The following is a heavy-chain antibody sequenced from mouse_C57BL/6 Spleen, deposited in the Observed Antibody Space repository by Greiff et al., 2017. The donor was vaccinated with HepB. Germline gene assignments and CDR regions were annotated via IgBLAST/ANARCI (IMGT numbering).Heavy chain of an antibody. CDR1: GYTFTDYN. Sequence: EVQLQQSGPELVKPGASVKMSCKASGYTFTDYNMHWVKQSHGKSLEWIGYINPNNGGTSYNQKFKGKATLTVNKSSSTAYMELRSLTPEDSAVYYCAGGHLAWFAYWGQGTLVTVSA. CDR2: INPNNGGT. J-gene: IGHJ3*01. V-gene: IGHV1-22*01. D-gene: IGHD3-1*01. CDR3: AGGHLAWFAY.